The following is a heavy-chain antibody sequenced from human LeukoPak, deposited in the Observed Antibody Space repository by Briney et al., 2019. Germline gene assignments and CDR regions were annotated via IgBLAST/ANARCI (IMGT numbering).Heavy chain of an antibody. D-gene: IGHD4-17*01. J-gene: IGHJ4*02. CDR1: GFTVSSNY. V-gene: IGHV3-66*01. CDR2: IYSGGST. Sequence: PGGSLRLSCAASGFTVSSNYMSWVRQAPGKGLEWVSVIYSGGSTYYADSVKGRFTISRVNSKNTLYLQMNSLRAEDTAVYYCAREGSTVTTSLDYWGQGTLVTVSS. CDR3: AREGSTVTTSLDY.